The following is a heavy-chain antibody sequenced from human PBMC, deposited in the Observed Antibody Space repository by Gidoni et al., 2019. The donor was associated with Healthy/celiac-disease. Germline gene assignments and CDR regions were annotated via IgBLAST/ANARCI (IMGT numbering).Heavy chain of an antibody. CDR1: GFTCSSYA. J-gene: IGHJ6*02. CDR3: AKATCRSELLLYCYYGMDV. CDR2: ISGRGGST. V-gene: IGHV3-23*04. D-gene: IGHD3-3*01. Sequence: EVQLVESGGGLVKPGGSLRLSGAASGFTCSSYAMSWGRQAPGKGLEWVSAISGRGGSTYYADSVTGRFTISRDNSTNTLYLQMNSLRAEDTAVYYCAKATCRSELLLYCYYGMDVWGQGTTVTVSS.